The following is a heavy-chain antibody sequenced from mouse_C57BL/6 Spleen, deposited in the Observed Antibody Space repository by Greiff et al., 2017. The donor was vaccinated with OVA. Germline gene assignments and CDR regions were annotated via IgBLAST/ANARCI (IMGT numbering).Heavy chain of an antibody. CDR3: ARDGGGKGFAY. Sequence: EVQGVESGGGLVKPGGSLKLSCAASGFTFSSYAMSWVRQTPEKRLEWVATISDGGSYTYYPDNVKGRFTISRDNAKNNLYLQMSHLKSEDTAMYYCARDGGGKGFAYWGQGTLVTVAA. CDR1: GFTFSSYA. CDR2: ISDGGSYT. J-gene: IGHJ3*01. D-gene: IGHD1-1*02. V-gene: IGHV5-4*01.